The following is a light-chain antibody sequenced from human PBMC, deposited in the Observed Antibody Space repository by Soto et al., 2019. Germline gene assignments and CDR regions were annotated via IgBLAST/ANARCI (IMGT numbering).Light chain of an antibody. CDR2: KAS. CDR3: QQYYGPWT. Sequence: DFQMTQSPSTLSASEGDRVTITCRASQSINNWLAWYQQQSGKAPRLLIYKASNLESGVPSRFSGTGSGTEFTLTIRSLQPDDFATYYCQQYYGPWTFGQGTKVENK. J-gene: IGKJ1*01. CDR1: QSINNW. V-gene: IGKV1-5*03.